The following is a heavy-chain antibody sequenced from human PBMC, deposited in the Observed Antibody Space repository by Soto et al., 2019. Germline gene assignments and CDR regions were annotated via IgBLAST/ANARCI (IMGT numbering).Heavy chain of an antibody. J-gene: IGHJ4*02. CDR1: GESSSDYY. CDR3: VGGRGRLVGFDY. Sequence: SETLSLTCAVNGESSSDYYWSWIRQPPGKGLEWIGEIDHSGNTNYSPSLKSRVTISVDTSKNQFSLKLTSVTAADAVVYFCVGGRGRLVGFDYWGQGTPVTVSS. V-gene: IGHV4-34*01. CDR2: IDHSGNT. D-gene: IGHD2-15*01.